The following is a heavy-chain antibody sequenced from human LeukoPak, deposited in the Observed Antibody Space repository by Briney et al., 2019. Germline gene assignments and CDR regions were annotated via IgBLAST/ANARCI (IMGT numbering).Heavy chain of an antibody. CDR3: ARDVGATPGYFDY. V-gene: IGHV4-39*07. J-gene: IGHJ4*02. CDR2: IYYSGST. CDR1: GGSIGSSSHY. D-gene: IGHD1-26*01. Sequence: PSETLSLTCTVSGGSIGSSSHYWGWIRQPPGKGLESIGSIYYSGSTYYNPSLKSRVTISVDKSKNQFSLKLSSVTAADTAVYYCARDVGATPGYFDYWGQGTLVTVSS.